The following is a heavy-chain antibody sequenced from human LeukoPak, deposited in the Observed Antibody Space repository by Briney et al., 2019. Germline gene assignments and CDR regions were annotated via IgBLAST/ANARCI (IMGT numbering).Heavy chain of an antibody. V-gene: IGHV4-34*01. D-gene: IGHD3-3*01. CDR3: ARLLYDFWSGYYYFDY. J-gene: IGHJ4*02. CDR1: GGSFSGYY. CDR2: INHSGST. Sequence: PSETLSLTCAVYGGSFSGYYWSWIRQPPGKGLEWIGEINHSGSTNYNPSLKSRVTISVDTSKSQFSLKLGSVTAADTAVYYCARLLYDFWSGYYYFDYWGQGTLVTVSS.